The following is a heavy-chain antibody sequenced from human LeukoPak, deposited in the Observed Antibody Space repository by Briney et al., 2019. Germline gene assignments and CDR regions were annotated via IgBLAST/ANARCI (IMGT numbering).Heavy chain of an antibody. D-gene: IGHD3-16*01. Sequence: GGSLRLSCAASGFSFSSYWMNWVRQAPGKGLEWVANIKPDGSDKYYVDSVKGRFTISRDNAKNSLYLQMNSLRGEDTAVYYCTAGALGYWGRGTLINVSS. CDR1: GFSFSSYW. CDR2: IKPDGSDK. CDR3: TAGALGY. J-gene: IGHJ4*02. V-gene: IGHV3-7*01.